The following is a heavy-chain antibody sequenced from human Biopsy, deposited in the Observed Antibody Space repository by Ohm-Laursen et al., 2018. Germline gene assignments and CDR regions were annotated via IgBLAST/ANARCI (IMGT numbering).Heavy chain of an antibody. CDR3: AKYDCNSSPRRYFDP. D-gene: IGHD6-6*01. V-gene: IGHV3-23*01. CDR1: GFTFSSYA. J-gene: IGHJ5*02. Sequence: GSLRLSCAASGFTFSSYAMSWVRQPPWKGLEWLSSLTMSGASTYYADSLKRRFTISRDNSKNTLSLHMNSLRADDTAVFYYAKYDCNSSPRRYFDPWGQGTLVTVSS. CDR2: LTMSGAST.